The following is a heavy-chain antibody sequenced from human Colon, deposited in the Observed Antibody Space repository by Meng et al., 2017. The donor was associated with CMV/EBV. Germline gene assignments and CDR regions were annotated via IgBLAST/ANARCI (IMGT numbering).Heavy chain of an antibody. D-gene: IGHD1-26*01. CDR1: GFTVSSHY. V-gene: IGHV3-53*01. J-gene: IGHJ6*02. CDR3: ARDLWELVGAEYYYYGMDV. CDR2: IYSGGTT. Sequence: GRSLRLSCAASGFTVSSHYMTCVRQAPGKGLEWVSVIYSGGTTDYADSVKGRFTISRDNSKNTLYLQMSSLRAEDSAIYYCARDLWELVGAEYYYYGMDVWGQGTTVTVSS.